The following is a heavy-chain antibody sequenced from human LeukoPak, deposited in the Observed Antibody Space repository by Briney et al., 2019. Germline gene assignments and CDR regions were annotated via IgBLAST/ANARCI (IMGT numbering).Heavy chain of an antibody. J-gene: IGHJ6*03. CDR1: GFTFSTYG. D-gene: IGHD2-2*01. Sequence: GGSLRLSCVASGFTFSTYGMHWVRQAPGKGLEWVSSISSSSSYIYYADSVKGRFTISRDNAKNSLYLQMNSLRAEDTAVYYCATRSCSISACRASSYHCMDFWGKGTTVTVSS. CDR2: ISSSSSYI. V-gene: IGHV3-21*01. CDR3: ATRSCSISACRASSYHCMDF.